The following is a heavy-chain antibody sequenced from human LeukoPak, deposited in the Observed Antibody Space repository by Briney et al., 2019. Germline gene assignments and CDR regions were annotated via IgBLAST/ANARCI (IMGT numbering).Heavy chain of an antibody. V-gene: IGHV1-18*01. J-gene: IGHJ4*02. CDR1: GYTFTSYV. D-gene: IGHD6-19*01. CDR3: ATPGQWPVYFDY. CDR2: ISAYNGNT. Sequence: GASVKVSCKASGYTFTSYVINWVRQAPGQGLEWMGWISAYNGNTNYAQKLQGRVTMTTDTSTSTAYMELRSLRADDTAVYYCATPGQWPVYFDYWGPGTLVTVSS.